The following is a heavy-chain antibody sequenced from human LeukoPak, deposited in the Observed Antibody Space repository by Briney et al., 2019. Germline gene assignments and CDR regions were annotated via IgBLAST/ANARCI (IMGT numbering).Heavy chain of an antibody. D-gene: IGHD3-22*01. Sequence: PGGSLRLSCAASDFTVNNVWMNWVRQTPGKGLEWVSVISGGGGSTDYADSVKGRFTVSRDNSKNTLYLQMDSLTVEDTAVYYCAKSYDISRFYPYWGRGTLVTVSS. CDR2: ISGGGGST. V-gene: IGHV3-23*01. J-gene: IGHJ4*02. CDR1: DFTVNNVW. CDR3: AKSYDISRFYPY.